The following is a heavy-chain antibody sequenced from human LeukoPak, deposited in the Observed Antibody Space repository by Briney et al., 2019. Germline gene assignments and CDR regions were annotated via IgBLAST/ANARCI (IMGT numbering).Heavy chain of an antibody. D-gene: IGHD3-22*01. Sequence: GGSLRLSCAASGFTFSSYWMHWVRQAPGKGLVWVSRIRGDGNTNYADSVKGRFTISRDNAKNTVSLQMNSLRAEDTGVYYCARAPSEIGGYYPEYFRHWGQGTLVTVSS. CDR2: IRGDGNT. CDR1: GFTFSSYW. J-gene: IGHJ1*01. V-gene: IGHV3-74*01. CDR3: ARAPSEIGGYYPEYFRH.